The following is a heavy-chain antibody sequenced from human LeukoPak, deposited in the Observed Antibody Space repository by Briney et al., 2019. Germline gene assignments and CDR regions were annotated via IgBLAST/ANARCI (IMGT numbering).Heavy chain of an antibody. CDR1: GGSFSGYY. J-gene: IGHJ6*03. CDR3: ARIREWAHYYMDV. Sequence: KPSETLSLTCAVYGGSFSGYYWSWIRQPPGKGLEWIGEINHSGSTNYNPSLKSRVTISVDTSKNQFSLKLSSVTAADTAVYYCARIREWAHYYMDVWGKGTTVTVSS. V-gene: IGHV4-34*01. CDR2: INHSGST. D-gene: IGHD3-3*01.